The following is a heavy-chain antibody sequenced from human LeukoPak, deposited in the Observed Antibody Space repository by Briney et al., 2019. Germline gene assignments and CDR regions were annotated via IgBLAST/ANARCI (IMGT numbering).Heavy chain of an antibody. CDR1: GGTFSSYA. CDR2: IIPIFGTA. CDR3: ARVDYDYMDV. Sequence: EASVKVSCKASGGTFSSYAISWVRQAPGQGLEWMGGIIPIFGTANYAQKFQGRVTITADESTSTAYMELSSLRSEDTAVYYCARVDYDYMDVWGKGTTVTVSS. V-gene: IGHV1-69*13. J-gene: IGHJ6*03.